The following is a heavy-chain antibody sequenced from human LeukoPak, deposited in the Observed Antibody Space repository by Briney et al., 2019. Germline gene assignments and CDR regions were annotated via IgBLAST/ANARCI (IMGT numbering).Heavy chain of an antibody. Sequence: SETLSLTCTVSGGSISSGSYYWTWIRQPPGTGLEWIGEINHSGSTNYNPSLKSRVTISVDTSKNQFSPKLSSVTAADTAVYYCARRGYSSSLRVDYWGQGTLVTVSS. J-gene: IGHJ4*02. CDR1: GGSISSGSYY. V-gene: IGHV4-39*07. CDR2: INHSGST. D-gene: IGHD6-13*01. CDR3: ARRGYSSSLRVDY.